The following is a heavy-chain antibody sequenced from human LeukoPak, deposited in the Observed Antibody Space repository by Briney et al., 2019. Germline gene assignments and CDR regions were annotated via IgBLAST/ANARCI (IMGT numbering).Heavy chain of an antibody. D-gene: IGHD5-18*01. CDR3: ARGVLDTAMVPYYYYGMDV. Sequence: SVTVSCKASGYTFTSYGISWVRQAPGQGLEWMGRIIPILGIANYAQKFQGRVTITADKSTSTAYMELSSLRSEDTAVYYCARGVLDTAMVPYYYYGMDVWGQGTTVTVSS. V-gene: IGHV1-69*04. CDR2: IIPILGIA. J-gene: IGHJ6*02. CDR1: GYTFTSYG.